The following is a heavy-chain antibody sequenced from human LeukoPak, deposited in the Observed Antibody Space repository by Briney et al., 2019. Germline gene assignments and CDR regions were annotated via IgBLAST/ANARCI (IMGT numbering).Heavy chain of an antibody. CDR1: GFTFSSYS. CDR3: ARRQGYCSGGSCFSLDY. CDR2: IIISSSYI. Sequence: GGSLRLSCAASGFTFSSYSMNWVRQAPGKGLEWVSSIIISSSYIYYADSVKGRFTISRDNATHSLYLQMNSLRAEDTPVYYCARRQGYCSGGSCFSLDYWGQGTLVTLSS. V-gene: IGHV3-21*01. J-gene: IGHJ4*02. D-gene: IGHD2-15*01.